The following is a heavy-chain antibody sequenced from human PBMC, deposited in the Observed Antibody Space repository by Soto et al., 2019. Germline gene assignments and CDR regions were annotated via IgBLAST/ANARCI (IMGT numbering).Heavy chain of an antibody. Sequence: QVQLVQSGAEVKKPGSSVKVSCKASGGTFSSYAISWVRQAPGQGLEWMGGIIPIFGTANYAQKFQGRVMITADDSTSTAYMELRSLRSEDQAVYYCGRSIYYNLNYSHPYYYYGMDVWGQGTTVTVSS. J-gene: IGHJ6*02. CDR1: GGTFSSYA. D-gene: IGHD1-7*01. CDR2: IIPIFGTA. V-gene: IGHV1-69*12. CDR3: GRSIYYNLNYSHPYYYYGMDV.